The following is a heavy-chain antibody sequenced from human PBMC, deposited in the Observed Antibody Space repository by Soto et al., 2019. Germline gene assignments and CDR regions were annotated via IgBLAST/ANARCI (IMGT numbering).Heavy chain of an antibody. Sequence: ASVKVSCKASGYTFTSYGISWVRQAPGQGLEWMGWISAYNGNTNYAQKLQGRVTMTTDTSTSTAYKELRSLRSDDTAVYYCARLAAAGTNYYYYYMDVWGKGTTVTVSS. D-gene: IGHD6-13*01. CDR3: ARLAAAGTNYYYYYMDV. V-gene: IGHV1-18*01. CDR2: ISAYNGNT. CDR1: GYTFTSYG. J-gene: IGHJ6*03.